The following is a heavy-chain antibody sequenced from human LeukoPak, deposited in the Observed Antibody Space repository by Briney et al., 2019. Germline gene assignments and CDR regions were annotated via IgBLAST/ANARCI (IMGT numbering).Heavy chain of an antibody. CDR1: GFAFSSYA. CDR2: ISYDGSNK. J-gene: IGHJ4*02. CDR3: ATPGYCDFWSGYYKD. D-gene: IGHD3-3*01. V-gene: IGHV3-30*04. Sequence: GGSLRLSCAASGFAFSSYAMHWVRQAPGKGLEWVAVISYDGSNKYYADSVKGRFTISRDNSKNTLYLQMNSLRAEDTAVYYCATPGYCDFWSGYYKDWGQGTLVTVSS.